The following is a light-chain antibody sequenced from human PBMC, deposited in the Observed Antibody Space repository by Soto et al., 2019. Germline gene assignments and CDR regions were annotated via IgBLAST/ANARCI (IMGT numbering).Light chain of an antibody. Sequence: EILMTQSPATLAVSPGETATLSCRASQSLSGNLAWYQQKPGQAPRLLIFRASTRATGVPARFSGSGSGTEFTLTISGLQSEDFAIYYCQQYSNWPPWTFGPGTKVEIK. CDR1: QSLSGN. CDR2: RAS. V-gene: IGKV3-15*01. CDR3: QQYSNWPPWT. J-gene: IGKJ1*01.